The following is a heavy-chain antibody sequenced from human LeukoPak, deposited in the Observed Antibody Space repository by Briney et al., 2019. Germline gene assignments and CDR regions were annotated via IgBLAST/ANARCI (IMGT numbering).Heavy chain of an antibody. D-gene: IGHD4-17*01. J-gene: IGHJ4*02. CDR3: ATSAVTTGLDF. Sequence: GGSLRLSCAALGFTFKTYWIHWVRQAPGKGLVWVSRFGSDGKNTVYADSVKGRFTISRDSAKNTLFLQMNSLRAEDTGVYYCATSAVTTGLDFWGQGTLVTVSS. CDR1: GFTFKTYW. V-gene: IGHV3-74*01. CDR2: FGSDGKNT.